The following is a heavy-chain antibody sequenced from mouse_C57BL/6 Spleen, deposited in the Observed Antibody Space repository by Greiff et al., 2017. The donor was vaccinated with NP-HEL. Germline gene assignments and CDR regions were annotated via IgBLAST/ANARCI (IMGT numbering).Heavy chain of an antibody. CDR1: GFSLTSYA. D-gene: IGHD2-4*01. CDR3: ARNRGVYDYDGDWYFDV. CDR2: IWTGGGT. J-gene: IGHJ1*03. Sequence: QVQLKESGPGLVAPSQSLSITCTVSGFSLTSYAISWVRQPPGKGLEWLGVIWTGGGTNYNSALKSRLSISKDNSKSQVFLKMNSLQTDDTARYYCARNRGVYDYDGDWYFDVWGTGTTVTVSS. V-gene: IGHV2-9-1*01.